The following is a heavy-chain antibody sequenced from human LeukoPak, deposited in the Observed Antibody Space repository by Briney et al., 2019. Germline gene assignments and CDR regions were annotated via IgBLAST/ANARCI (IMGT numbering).Heavy chain of an antibody. Sequence: GGSLRLSCAASGFTFSSYGMHWVRQAPGKGLEWVAFIRYDGSNKYYADSVKGRFTISRDNPKNALYLQMNSLRAEDTAVYYCAKQEVDWNYVVLDYWGQGTLVAVSS. V-gene: IGHV3-30*02. CDR3: AKQEVDWNYVVLDY. J-gene: IGHJ4*02. CDR2: IRYDGSNK. CDR1: GFTFSSYG. D-gene: IGHD1-7*01.